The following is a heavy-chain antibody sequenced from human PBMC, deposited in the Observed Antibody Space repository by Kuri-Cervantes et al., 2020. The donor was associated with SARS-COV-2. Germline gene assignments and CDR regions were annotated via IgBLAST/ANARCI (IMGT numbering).Heavy chain of an antibody. J-gene: IGHJ4*02. CDR3: ASPIIVGATDY. V-gene: IGHV4-30-4*08. D-gene: IGHD1-26*01. Sequence: SCAVSGYSISSGYYWSWVRQPPGMGLEWIGHIYYSGNTYYNPSLKSRVSMSVDTSKNQFSLKLNAVTAADTAVYYCASPIIVGATDYWGQGILVTVSS. CDR1: GYSISSGYY. CDR2: IYYSGNT.